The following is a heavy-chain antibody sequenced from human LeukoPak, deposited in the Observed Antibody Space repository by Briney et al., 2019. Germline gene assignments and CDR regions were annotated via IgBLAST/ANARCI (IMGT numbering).Heavy chain of an antibody. CDR3: ARDHTNPTVTTHYGMDV. V-gene: IGHV1-2*06. CDR2: INPNSGGT. J-gene: IGHJ6*02. CDR1: GYTFTGYY. D-gene: IGHD4-17*01. Sequence: ASVKVSCKASGYTFTGYYMHWVRQAPEQGLEWMGRINPNSGGTNYAQKFQGRVTMTRDTSISTAHMELSRLRSDDTAVYYCARDHTNPTVTTHYGMDVWGQGTTVTVSS.